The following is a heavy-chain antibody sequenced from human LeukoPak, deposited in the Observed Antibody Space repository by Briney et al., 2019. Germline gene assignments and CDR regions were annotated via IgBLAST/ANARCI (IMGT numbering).Heavy chain of an antibody. CDR1: GYTFTSYG. CDR2: ISAYNGNT. V-gene: IGHV1-18*01. CDR3: ARDPLAYCADDCYHRFFDY. D-gene: IGHD2-21*02. J-gene: IGHJ4*02. Sequence: ASVKVSCKASGYTFTSYGISWVRQAPGQGLEWMGWISAYNGNTNYAPKPQGRVTMTTDTSTSTAYMELRSLRSDDTAVYYCARDPLAYCADDCYHRFFDYWGQGTLVTVSS.